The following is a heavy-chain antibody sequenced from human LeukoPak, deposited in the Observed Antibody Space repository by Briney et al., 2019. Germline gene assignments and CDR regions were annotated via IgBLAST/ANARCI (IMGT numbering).Heavy chain of an antibody. CDR1: GGSINNYY. V-gene: IGHV4-59*12. D-gene: IGHD3-10*01. Sequence: PSETLSLTCTVSGGSINNYYWSWIRQPPGKGLEWIGYIYYSGNTHYNPSLKSRVTMSVDTSKNQFSLKLSSVTAADTAVYYCARVPHFYYGSGSYPYYFDYWGQGTLVTVSS. J-gene: IGHJ4*02. CDR2: IYYSGNT. CDR3: ARVPHFYYGSGSYPYYFDY.